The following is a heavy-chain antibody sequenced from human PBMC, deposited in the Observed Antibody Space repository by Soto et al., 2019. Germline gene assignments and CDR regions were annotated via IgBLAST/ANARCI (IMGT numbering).Heavy chain of an antibody. D-gene: IGHD4-17*01. CDR3: AKDLQAYGDYDYYCSGLDV. CDR1: GFTFSPFG. J-gene: IGHJ6*02. Sequence: ESGGGVVPPGASLRLSCAASGFTFSPFGMHWVRQTPGKGLEWVAVISYDGNNKVYADSVKGRFTISRDNFKNTVDLVMNNLKVDDTAVYYCAKDLQAYGDYDYYCSGLDVWGQGATGSVSS. CDR2: ISYDGNNK. V-gene: IGHV3-30*18.